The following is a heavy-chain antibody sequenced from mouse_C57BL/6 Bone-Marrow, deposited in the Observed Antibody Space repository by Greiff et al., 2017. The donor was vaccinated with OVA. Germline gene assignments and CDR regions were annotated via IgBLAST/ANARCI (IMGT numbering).Heavy chain of an antibody. J-gene: IGHJ3*01. CDR3: ARHYDYEGPWFAY. D-gene: IGHD2-4*01. Sequence: VKLMESGPELVKPGASVKISCKASGYTFTDYYINWVKQRPGQGLEWIGWIFPGSGSTYYNEKFKGKATLTVDKSSSTAYMLLSSLTSEDSAVYFCARHYDYEGPWFAYWGQGTLVTVSA. V-gene: IGHV1-75*01. CDR2: IFPGSGST. CDR1: GYTFTDYY.